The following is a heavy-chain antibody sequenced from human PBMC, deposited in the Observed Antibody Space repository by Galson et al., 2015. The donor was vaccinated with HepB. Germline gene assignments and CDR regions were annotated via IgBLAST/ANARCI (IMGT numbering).Heavy chain of an antibody. V-gene: IGHV3-13*01. J-gene: IGHJ6*02. CDR3: ARLRSSGWYGKYGMDV. Sequence: SLRLSWAASGFTFSSYDMHWVRQATGKGLEWVSAIGTAGDTYYPGSVKGRFTISRENAKNSLYLQINSLRAGDTAVYYCARLRSSGWYGKYGMDVWGQGTTVTVSS. D-gene: IGHD6-19*01. CDR1: GFTFSSYD. CDR2: IGTAGDT.